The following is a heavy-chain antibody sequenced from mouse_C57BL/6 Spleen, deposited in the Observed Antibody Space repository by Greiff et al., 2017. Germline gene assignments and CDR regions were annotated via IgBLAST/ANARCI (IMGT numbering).Heavy chain of an antibody. J-gene: IGHJ1*03. CDR3: TQGTGLSGYFDV. Sequence: QVQLQQSGAELVRPGASVTLSCKASGYTFTDYEMHWVKQTPVHGLEWIGAIDPETGGTAYNQKFKGKAILTADKSSSTAYMALRSLASEDSAVYYCTQGTGLSGYFDVWGTGTTVTVSS. CDR1: GYTFTDYE. V-gene: IGHV1-15*01. D-gene: IGHD4-1*01. CDR2: IDPETGGT.